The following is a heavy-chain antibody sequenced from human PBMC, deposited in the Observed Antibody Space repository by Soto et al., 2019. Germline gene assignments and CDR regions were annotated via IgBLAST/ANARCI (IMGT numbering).Heavy chain of an antibody. Sequence: QITLKESGPTLVKPTQTLTLTCTFSGFSFSTSSVGVGWIRQPPGKALEWLALIYWDDDKRYNPSLRNRLTITKDTSRNQVVVTMTDMDPVDTGTYYCVKVYWFATGIRYYFDYWGQGTLVTVSS. J-gene: IGHJ4*02. CDR2: IYWDDDK. V-gene: IGHV2-5*04. D-gene: IGHD2-21*02. CDR3: VKVYWFATGIRYYFDY. CDR1: GFSFSTSSVG.